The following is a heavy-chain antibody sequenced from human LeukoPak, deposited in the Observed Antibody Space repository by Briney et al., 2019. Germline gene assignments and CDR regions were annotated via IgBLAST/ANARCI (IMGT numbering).Heavy chain of an antibody. V-gene: IGHV3-48*01. D-gene: IGHD4-17*01. Sequence: GGSLRLSCAASGITASSYAMTWVRQAPGKGLEWVSYITSSSSTIYYADSVKGRFTISRDNSKNTLYLQMNSLKTDDTAVYYCANYGDYQYFDYWGQGTPVTVSS. CDR2: ITSSSSTI. CDR3: ANYGDYQYFDY. J-gene: IGHJ4*02. CDR1: GITASSYA.